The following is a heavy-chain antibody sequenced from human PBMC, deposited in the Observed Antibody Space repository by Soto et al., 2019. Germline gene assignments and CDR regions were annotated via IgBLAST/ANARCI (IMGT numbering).Heavy chain of an antibody. CDR1: GYTFTTYP. J-gene: IGHJ5*02. V-gene: IGHV1-3*05. Sequence: QVQLVQSGAEEKKPGASVKVSCKASGYTFTTYPMNWLRQAPGQRPEWMGWINVGNGGTKYSQKFQGRVSITRDTSASTAYMQLSRLRSVDTAVYYCATDRGGYCSGGSCPEAWFDPWGQGTLVTVTS. D-gene: IGHD2-15*01. CDR2: INVGNGGT. CDR3: ATDRGGYCSGGSCPEAWFDP.